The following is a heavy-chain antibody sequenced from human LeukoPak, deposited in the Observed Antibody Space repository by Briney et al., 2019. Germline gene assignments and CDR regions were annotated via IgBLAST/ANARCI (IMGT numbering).Heavy chain of an antibody. V-gene: IGHV1-69*13. CDR1: GGTFSSYA. CDR2: IIPIFGTA. Sequence: GASVKVSCKASGGTFSSYAISWVRQAPGQGLEWMGGIIPIFGTANYAQKFQGRVTITADESTSTAYMELSSLRSEDTAVYYCASTSGNSEGSFDYWGQGTLVTVSS. D-gene: IGHD4-23*01. CDR3: ASTSGNSEGSFDY. J-gene: IGHJ4*02.